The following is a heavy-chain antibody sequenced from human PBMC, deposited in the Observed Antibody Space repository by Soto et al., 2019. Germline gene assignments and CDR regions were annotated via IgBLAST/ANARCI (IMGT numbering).Heavy chain of an antibody. CDR1: GFTFSSYA. CDR3: ARRGSGSYYDY. V-gene: IGHV3-23*01. J-gene: IGHJ4*02. CDR2: ISGSGGST. Sequence: EVQLLESGGGLVQPGGSLRLSCAASGFTFSSYAMRWVRQAPVKGLEWVSAISGSGGSTYYADSVKGRFTISRDNSKNTLCLQMNSLRAEDTAVYDCARRGSGSYYDYWGQGTLVTVSS. D-gene: IGHD1-26*01.